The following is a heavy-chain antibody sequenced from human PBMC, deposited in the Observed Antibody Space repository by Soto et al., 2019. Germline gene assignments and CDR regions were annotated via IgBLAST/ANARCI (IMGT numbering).Heavy chain of an antibody. CDR2: IYPGDSDT. J-gene: IGHJ6*02. CDR3: ARRLGHCSGGSCAYYYYGMDV. CDR1: GYSFTSYW. D-gene: IGHD2-15*01. Sequence: PGESLKISCKGSGYSFTSYWIGWVRQMPGKGLEWMGIIYPGDSDTRYSPSFQGQVTISADKSISTAYLQWSSLKASDTAMYYCARRLGHCSGGSCAYYYYGMDVWGQGTTVTVSS. V-gene: IGHV5-51*01.